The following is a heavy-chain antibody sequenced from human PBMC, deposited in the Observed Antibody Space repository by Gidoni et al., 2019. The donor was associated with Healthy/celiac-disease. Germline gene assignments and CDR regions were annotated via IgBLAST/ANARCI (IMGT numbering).Heavy chain of an antibody. Sequence: EVQLVGSGGGLVKPGGSLRLSCAASGFTFRSYSMNWVRQAPGKGLEWFSSISSSSSYIYYAASVKGRFTISRDNAKNSLYLQMNSLRAEDTAVYYCARDPTEYSSGWDDYWGQGTLVTVSS. CDR2: ISSSSSYI. J-gene: IGHJ4*02. CDR3: ARDPTEYSSGWDDY. CDR1: GFTFRSYS. D-gene: IGHD6-19*01. V-gene: IGHV3-21*01.